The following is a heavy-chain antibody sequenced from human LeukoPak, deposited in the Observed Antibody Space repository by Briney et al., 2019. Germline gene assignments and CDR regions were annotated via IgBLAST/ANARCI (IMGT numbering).Heavy chain of an antibody. V-gene: IGHV3-74*01. CDR2: IDSDGSGT. J-gene: IGHJ3*02. CDR3: SRGGVFHGFDI. CDR1: GFTFSSYW. Sequence: GGSLRLSCAASGFTFSSYWMHWVRHAPGKGLVWVSRIDSDGSGTIYADSVKGRFTISRDNAKNTLYLQMDSLRAEDTAAYYCSRGGVFHGFDIWGQGTTVTVSS. D-gene: IGHD2-21*01.